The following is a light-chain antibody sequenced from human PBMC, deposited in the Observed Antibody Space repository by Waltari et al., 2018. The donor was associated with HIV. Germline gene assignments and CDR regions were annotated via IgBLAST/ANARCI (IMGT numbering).Light chain of an antibody. CDR2: EVS. Sequence: QSALTQPASVSGSPGQSITISCTGTSSDVGGYHYVSWYQQHPGKAPKLMIDEVSNRPSGVSNRFSGSKSGNTASLTISGLQAEDEADYYCSSYTSSSTRVFGGGTNLTVL. J-gene: IGLJ3*02. CDR1: SSDVGGYHY. CDR3: SSYTSSSTRV. V-gene: IGLV2-14*01.